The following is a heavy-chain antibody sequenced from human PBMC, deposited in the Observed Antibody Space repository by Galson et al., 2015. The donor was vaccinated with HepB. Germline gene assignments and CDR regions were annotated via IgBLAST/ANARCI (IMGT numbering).Heavy chain of an antibody. V-gene: IGHV1-69*02. Sequence: SVKVSCKASGGTFSSYTISWVRQAPGQGLEWMGKIIPILGIANYAQKFQGRVTITADKSTSTAYMELSSLRSEDTAVYYCARGDDYYDSSGYHDYWGQGTLVTVSS. D-gene: IGHD3-22*01. CDR2: IIPILGIA. CDR1: GGTFSSYT. J-gene: IGHJ4*02. CDR3: ARGDDYYDSSGYHDY.